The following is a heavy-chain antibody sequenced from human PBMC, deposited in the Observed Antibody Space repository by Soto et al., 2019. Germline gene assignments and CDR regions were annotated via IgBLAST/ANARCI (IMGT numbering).Heavy chain of an antibody. CDR1: GGSISSYY. D-gene: IGHD5-12*01. V-gene: IGHV4-59*08. CDR2: IYYSGST. CDR3: ASRWLQLFPGAFDI. J-gene: IGHJ3*02. Sequence: SETLSLTCTVSGGSISSYYWSWSRQPPGKGLEWIGYIYYSGSTNYNPSLKSRVTISVDTSKNQFSLKLSSVTAADTAVYYCASRWLQLFPGAFDIWGQGTMVTVS.